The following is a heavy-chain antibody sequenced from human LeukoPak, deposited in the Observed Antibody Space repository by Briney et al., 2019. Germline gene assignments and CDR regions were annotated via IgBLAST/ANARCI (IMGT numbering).Heavy chain of an antibody. CDR2: ISSSSSSI. V-gene: IGHV3-21*04. CDR1: GFTFSSYS. Sequence: GGSLRLSCAASGFTFSSYSMNWVRQAPGKGLEWVSSISSSSSSIYYADSVKGRFTISRDNSKNTLYLQMNSLRAEDTAVYYCARRAGAYSHPYDYWGQGTLVTVSS. CDR3: ARRAGAYSHPYDY. D-gene: IGHD4/OR15-4a*01. J-gene: IGHJ4*02.